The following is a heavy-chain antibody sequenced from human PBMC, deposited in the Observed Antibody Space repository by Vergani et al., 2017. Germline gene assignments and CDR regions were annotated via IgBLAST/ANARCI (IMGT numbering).Heavy chain of an antibody. Sequence: EVQLVESGGGLVKPGGSLRLSCAASGFTFSSYSMNWVRQAPGKGLEWVSSISSSSSYIDYADSVKGRFTISRDNAKNSLYLQMNSLRAEDTAVYYCARGLRGYSYGYHDYWGQGTLVTVSS. J-gene: IGHJ4*02. CDR3: ARGLRGYSYGYHDY. CDR2: ISSSSSYI. D-gene: IGHD5-18*01. V-gene: IGHV3-21*01. CDR1: GFTFSSYS.